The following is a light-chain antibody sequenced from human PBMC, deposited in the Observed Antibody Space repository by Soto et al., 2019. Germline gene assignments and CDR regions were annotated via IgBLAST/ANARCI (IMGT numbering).Light chain of an antibody. CDR2: GAS. J-gene: IGKJ3*01. CDR3: QQYGSSPPFT. CDR1: QSVSSSY. Sequence: IVLTQSPGTLSLTPGERATLSCRASQSVSSSYLAWYQQKPGQAPRLLIYGASSRATGIPDRFSGSGSGIDFTLTISRLEPEDSVVYYCQQYGSSPPFTFGPGTRVDIK. V-gene: IGKV3-20*01.